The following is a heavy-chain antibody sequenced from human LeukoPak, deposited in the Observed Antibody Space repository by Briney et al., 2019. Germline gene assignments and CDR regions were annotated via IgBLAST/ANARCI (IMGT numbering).Heavy chain of an antibody. V-gene: IGHV3-23*01. CDR1: GFTFSSSG. CDR3: AKRAPYYFDY. CDR2: ISGSGATT. J-gene: IGHJ4*02. Sequence: GGSLRLSCAASGFTFSSSGMSWVRQAPGKGLEWVSTISGSGATTYYADSAKGRFTISRDNSKNTLYLQMNSLRAEDTALYYCAKRAPYYFDYWGQGTLVPVSS.